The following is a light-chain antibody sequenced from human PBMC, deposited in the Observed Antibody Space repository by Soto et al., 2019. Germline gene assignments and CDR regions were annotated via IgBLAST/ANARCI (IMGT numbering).Light chain of an antibody. CDR2: DDR. J-gene: IGLJ1*01. CDR3: QVWDSSSDQYV. V-gene: IGLV3-21*02. Sequence: SYELTQPPSVSVAPGQTARITCGGNNIASKSVHWYKQKPGQAPVLVVYDDRDRPSGIPERFSGSNSGNTATLTISRVDAGDEADFYCQVWDSSSDQYVFGPGTKVTVL. CDR1: NIASKS.